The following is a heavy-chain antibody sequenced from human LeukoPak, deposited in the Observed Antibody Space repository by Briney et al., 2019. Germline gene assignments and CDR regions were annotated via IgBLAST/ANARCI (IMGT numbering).Heavy chain of an antibody. D-gene: IGHD5-18*01. J-gene: IGHJ4*02. CDR3: ARMTPMAIAFYFDY. Sequence: GGSLRLSCAASGFTFSSYGMSWVRQAPGKWLEWVSGISVSGGSTYFADSVKGRFTISSDNLKNTLYLQMNSLRAEDTAVYYCARMTPMAIAFYFDYWGQGTLVTVSS. V-gene: IGHV3-23*01. CDR2: ISVSGGST. CDR1: GFTFSSYG.